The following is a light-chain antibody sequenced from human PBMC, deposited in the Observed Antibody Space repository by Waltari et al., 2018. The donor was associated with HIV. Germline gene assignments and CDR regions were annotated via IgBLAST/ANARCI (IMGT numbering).Light chain of an antibody. CDR3: GTWDSSLSAVV. J-gene: IGLJ2*01. V-gene: IGLV1-51*01. CDR2: DNK. CDR1: SSNIGSNY. Sequence: QSVLTQPPSVSAAPGQMVTISCSGSSSNIGSNYISWYQHLPGTAPKPLIYDNKERPSGIPDRFSASKSGTSVALDITGLQTGDEGDYYCGTWDSSLSAVVFGGGTKLTVL.